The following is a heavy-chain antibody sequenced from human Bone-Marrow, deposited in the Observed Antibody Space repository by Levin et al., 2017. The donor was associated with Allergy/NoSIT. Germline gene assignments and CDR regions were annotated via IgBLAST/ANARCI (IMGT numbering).Heavy chain of an antibody. D-gene: IGHD3-22*01. Sequence: SVKVSCKASGGTFSSYAISWVRQAPGQGLEWMGGIIPIFGTANYAQKFQGRVTITADESTSTAYMELSSLRSEDTAVYYCARGSSGYYYAFGDYYGMDGWGQGTTVTVSS. CDR3: ARGSSGYYYAFGDYYGMDG. J-gene: IGHJ6*02. V-gene: IGHV1-69*13. CDR1: GGTFSSYA. CDR2: IIPIFGTA.